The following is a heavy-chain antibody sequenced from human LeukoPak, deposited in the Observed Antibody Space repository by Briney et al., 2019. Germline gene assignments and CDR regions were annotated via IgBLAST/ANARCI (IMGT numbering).Heavy chain of an antibody. D-gene: IGHD4-11*01. Sequence: GGSLRLSCAASGVAVSNSYMSWVRQAPGKGLGWVSIVYGDGVTHYVDSVKGRFTISRDNSRNTLYLQMNSLRAEDTAVYYCTRDSTTFRFGYWGQGTMVTVSS. CDR3: TRDSTTFRFGY. CDR1: GVAVSNSY. V-gene: IGHV3-53*01. CDR2: VYGDGVT. J-gene: IGHJ4*02.